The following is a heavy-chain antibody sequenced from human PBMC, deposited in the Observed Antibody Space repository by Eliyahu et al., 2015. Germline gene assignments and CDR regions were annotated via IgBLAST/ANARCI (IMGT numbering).Heavy chain of an antibody. CDR3: ARAIYYGSGRDYSLRGYYFDY. CDR2: IYYSGST. V-gene: IGHV4-59*01. J-gene: IGHJ4*02. CDR1: GXSIXSYX. D-gene: IGHD3-10*01. Sequence: QVQLQESGPGLVKPSETLSLXCTVXGXSIXSYXWXWTRQPPGKGLEWIGYIYYSGSTNYNPTLKSRVSISVDTSKNQFSLKLSSVTAADTAVYYCARAIYYGSGRDYSLRGYYFDYWGQGTLVTVSS.